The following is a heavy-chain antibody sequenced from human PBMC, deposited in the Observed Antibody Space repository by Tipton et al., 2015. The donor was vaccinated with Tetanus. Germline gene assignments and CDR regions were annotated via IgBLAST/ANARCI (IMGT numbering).Heavy chain of an antibody. Sequence: SLRLSCEASGFTFGHYPMAWVRQAPGKGLEWVAVIAFDGKNERYADSVKDRFIISRDNSKNTLYLQMNSLRPEDTAVYYCAKEFQRARIRFFDSWGQGTQVTASS. CDR1: GFTFGHYP. J-gene: IGHJ4*02. CDR2: IAFDGKNE. CDR3: AKEFQRARIRFFDS. D-gene: IGHD2-15*01. V-gene: IGHV3-30*18.